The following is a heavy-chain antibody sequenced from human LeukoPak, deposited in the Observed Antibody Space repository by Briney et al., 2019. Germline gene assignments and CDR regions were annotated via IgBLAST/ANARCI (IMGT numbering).Heavy chain of an antibody. CDR1: GGSFSGYY. J-gene: IGHJ6*02. CDR3: ARGWDIVVVPAAHPSGMDV. CDR2: INHSGST. D-gene: IGHD2-2*01. V-gene: IGHV4-34*01. Sequence: SETLSLTCAVYGGSFSGYYWSGIRQPPGKGLEWIGEINHSGSTNYNPSLKSRVTISVDTSKNQFSLKLSSVTAADTAVYYCARGWDIVVVPAAHPSGMDVWGQGTTVTVSS.